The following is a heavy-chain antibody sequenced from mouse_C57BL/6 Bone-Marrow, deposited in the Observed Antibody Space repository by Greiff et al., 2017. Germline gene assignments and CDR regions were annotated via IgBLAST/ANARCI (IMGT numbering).Heavy chain of an antibody. CDR1: GYTFTSYG. Sequence: QVQLQQSGAELARPGASVKLSCKPSGYTFTSYGISGVKQRTGQGLEWIGVIYPRSGNTYYNEKFKGKATLTADKSSSTAYMELRSLTSEDSAVYFCARSEASDWGQGTSVTVSS. V-gene: IGHV1-81*01. CDR2: IYPRSGNT. D-gene: IGHD3-1*01. J-gene: IGHJ4*01. CDR3: ARSEASD.